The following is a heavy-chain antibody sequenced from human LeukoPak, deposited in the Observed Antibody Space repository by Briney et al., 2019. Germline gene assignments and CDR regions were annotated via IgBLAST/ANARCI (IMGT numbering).Heavy chain of an antibody. CDR2: INQSGST. CDR3: ATEPGYCSGGRCYGGWFDP. J-gene: IGHJ5*02. CDR1: GGSFSGYY. D-gene: IGHD2-15*01. V-gene: IGHV4-34*01. Sequence: SETLSPTCAVYGGSFSGYYWSWIRQAPGKGLEWIGEINQSGSTNYNPSLKSRVTISVDTSKNQFSLKLSSVTAADTAVYYCATEPGYCSGGRCYGGWFDPWGQGTLVTVSS.